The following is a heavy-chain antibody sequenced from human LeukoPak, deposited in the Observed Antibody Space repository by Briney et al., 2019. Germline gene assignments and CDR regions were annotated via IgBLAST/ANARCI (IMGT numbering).Heavy chain of an antibody. CDR2: ISTSSSTT. V-gene: IGHV3-48*04. J-gene: IGHJ1*01. Sequence: PGGSLRLSCAASGFTFSSYWMNWVRQAPGKGPEWVSYISTSSSTTYYADSVKGRFTISRDNAKNSLHLQMNSLRAEDTAVYYCVRRGLIETEYLERWGQGTQVIVSS. D-gene: IGHD3-10*01. CDR3: VRRGLIETEYLER. CDR1: GFTFSSYW.